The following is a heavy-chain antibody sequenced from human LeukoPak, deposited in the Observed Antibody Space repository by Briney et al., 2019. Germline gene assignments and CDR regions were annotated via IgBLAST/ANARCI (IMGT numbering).Heavy chain of an antibody. CDR1: GYTFTGYY. D-gene: IGHD6-13*01. CDR3: ARDGSYSSSWYRYYYYGMDV. CDR2: INPNSGGT. Sequence: AASVTVSCKASGYTFTGYYMHWVRQAPGQGLEWMGWINPNSGGTNYAQKFQGRVTMTRDTSISTAYMELSRLRSDDTAVYYCARDGSYSSSWYRYYYYGMDVWGQGTTVTVSS. J-gene: IGHJ6*02. V-gene: IGHV1-2*02.